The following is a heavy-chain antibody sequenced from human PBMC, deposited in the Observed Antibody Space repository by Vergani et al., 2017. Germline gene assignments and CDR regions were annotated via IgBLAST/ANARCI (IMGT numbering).Heavy chain of an antibody. CDR3: SKYLRDSTDGLPDS. CDR1: GFNFRSDG. D-gene: IGHD2-21*02. J-gene: IGHJ4*02. V-gene: IGHV3-30*03. Sequence: QVQLVESGGGVVQPGRSLMLSCAASGFNFRSDGMHWVRQAPGKGLEWVAIISHDGSRTHYADSVKGRFTISRDNSKDILYLQMDSLRSEDTALYYCSKYLRDSTDGLPDSWGPGTLVIVSS. CDR2: ISHDGSRT.